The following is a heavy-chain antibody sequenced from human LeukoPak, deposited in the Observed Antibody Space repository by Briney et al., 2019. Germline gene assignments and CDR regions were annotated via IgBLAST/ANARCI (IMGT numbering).Heavy chain of an antibody. Sequence: PSETLSLTCTVSGYSISSGYYWGWIRQPPGKGLEWIGSIYHSGRTYYNPSLKSRVTISVDTSKNQFSLQLRSVTAADTALYYCALHYTEDIVVGPAASPETRNNWFDPWGQGTLVTVSS. CDR1: GYSISSGYY. J-gene: IGHJ5*02. V-gene: IGHV4-38-2*02. D-gene: IGHD2-2*01. CDR2: IYHSGRT. CDR3: ALHYTEDIVVGPAASPETRNNWFDP.